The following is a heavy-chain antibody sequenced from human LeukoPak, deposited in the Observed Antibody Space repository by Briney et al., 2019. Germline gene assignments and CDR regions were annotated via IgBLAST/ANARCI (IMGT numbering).Heavy chain of an antibody. CDR1: GFMFSGFW. Sequence: GGSLRLSCAASGFMFSGFWMTWVRQAPGKGLEWVAHIKEDGSATKSIDAVKGRFTISRDNAKNSLYLQMNSLRAEDTAVYYCARAGSFWHYVYWGQGTLVTVSS. V-gene: IGHV3-7*01. CDR2: IKEDGSAT. J-gene: IGHJ4*02. D-gene: IGHD1-7*01. CDR3: ARAGSFWHYVY.